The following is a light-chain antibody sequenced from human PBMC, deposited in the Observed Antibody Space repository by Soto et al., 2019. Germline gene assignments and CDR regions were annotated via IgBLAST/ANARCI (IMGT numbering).Light chain of an antibody. J-gene: IGLJ1*01. CDR2: GNV. CDR3: QSYDSSLSGYV. CDR1: SFNIGAGFD. V-gene: IGLV1-40*01. Sequence: QSVLTQPPSVSGAPGQRVTISCTGSSFNIGAGFDVHWYQQLPGTAPKLLIYGNVDRPSGVPDRFSGSKSGTSASLAITGLQAEDEADYYCQSYDSSLSGYVFGTGTKLTVL.